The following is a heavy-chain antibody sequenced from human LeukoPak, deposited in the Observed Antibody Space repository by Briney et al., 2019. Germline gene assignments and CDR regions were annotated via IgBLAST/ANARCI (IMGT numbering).Heavy chain of an antibody. CDR2: IYHTGST. J-gene: IGHJ6*03. V-gene: IGHV4-30-4*01. Sequence: SETLSLTCTVSGGSISSGDYYWSWIRQTPRKGLEYIGYIYHTGSTSYNPSLKSRLSMSVDTSKNQFSLKLSSVTAADTAVYYCARDRPNYSNYKNYYYMDVWGKGTTVTVSS. CDR1: GGSISSGDYY. CDR3: ARDRPNYSNYKNYYYMDV. D-gene: IGHD4-11*01.